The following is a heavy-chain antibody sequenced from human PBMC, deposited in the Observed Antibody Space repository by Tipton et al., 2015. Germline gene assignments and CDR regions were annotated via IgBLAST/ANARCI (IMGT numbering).Heavy chain of an antibody. J-gene: IGHJ2*01. CDR3: VRRAGGGYTGS. CDR2: ISYDGSKK. D-gene: IGHD5-12*01. Sequence: SLRLSCAASGFTFSTTAMNWVRQAPGKGLEWVTIISYDGSKKYYADSVKGRFTISRDNSKNMVFLQMNSLSAEDTAVYYCVRRAGGGYTGSWGRGTLVTVSS. V-gene: IGHV3-30*03. CDR1: GFTFSTTA.